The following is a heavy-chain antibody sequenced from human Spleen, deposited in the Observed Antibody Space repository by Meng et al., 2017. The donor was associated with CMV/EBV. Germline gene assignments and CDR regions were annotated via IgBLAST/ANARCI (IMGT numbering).Heavy chain of an antibody. V-gene: IGHV4-61*01. J-gene: IGHJ4*02. CDR2: IYYSGST. D-gene: IGHD3-22*01. CDR1: SVSSGSYY. Sequence: SVSSGSYYWSWIRQPPGKGLEWIGYIYYSGSTNYNPSLKSRVTISVDTSKNQFSLKPSSVTAADTAVYYCARAPPLGYYDSSSFFDYWGQGTLVTVSS. CDR3: ARAPPLGYYDSSSFFDY.